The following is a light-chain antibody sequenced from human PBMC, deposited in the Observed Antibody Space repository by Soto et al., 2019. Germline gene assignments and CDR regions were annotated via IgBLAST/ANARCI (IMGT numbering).Light chain of an antibody. CDR2: GAS. CDR3: QQYNNWPRT. V-gene: IGKV3-15*01. CDR1: QSVSSK. Sequence: EIVMTQSPATLSVSPGERATLSCRASQSVSSKLAWYQQKPGQAPRLLIYGASTRATGIPARFSGSGSGTEFTLTISSLQSEDFAVYYCQQYNNWPRTFGQGTKAEIK. J-gene: IGKJ1*01.